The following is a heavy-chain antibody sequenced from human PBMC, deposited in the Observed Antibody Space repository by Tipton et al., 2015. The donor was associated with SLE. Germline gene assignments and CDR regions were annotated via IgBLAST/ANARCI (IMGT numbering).Heavy chain of an antibody. Sequence: TLSLTCNVSGGSITNPSFYWGWIRQPPGKGLEWIGEINHSGNRNYNPSLESRITISKDTSKNQFSLNLKSVTATDTAVYYCARHLTGDRAFDIWGQGTLVTVSS. CDR1: GGSITNPSFY. V-gene: IGHV4-39*01. CDR3: ARHLTGDRAFDI. J-gene: IGHJ3*02. D-gene: IGHD7-27*01. CDR2: INHSGNR.